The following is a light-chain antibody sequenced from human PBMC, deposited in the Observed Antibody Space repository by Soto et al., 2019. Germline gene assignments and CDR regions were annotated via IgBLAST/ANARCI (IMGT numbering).Light chain of an antibody. CDR1: TSNIGSSS. Sequence: QSVLRQPPSASGTPGQSVTISCSGSTSNIGSSSVYWYQQLPGTAPKVFIYENNRRPSGVPDRFSGSKSGTSASLAISGLRAEEGADYYCATWDDSLSGPVFGGGTKLTVL. CDR3: ATWDDSLSGPV. V-gene: IGLV1-47*01. CDR2: ENN. J-gene: IGLJ2*01.